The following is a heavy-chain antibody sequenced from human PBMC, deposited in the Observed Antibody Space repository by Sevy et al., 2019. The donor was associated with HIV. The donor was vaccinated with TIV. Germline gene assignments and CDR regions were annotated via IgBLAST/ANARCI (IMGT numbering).Heavy chain of an antibody. CDR2: INPNSGGT. J-gene: IGHJ4*02. Sequence: ASVKVSCKASGYTFTGYYMHWVRQAPGQGLEWMGWINPNSGGTNYAQKFQGRVTMTRATSISTAYMELSRLRSDDTAVYYCARVLKYSYDSSGYYYFDYWGQGTLVTVSS. V-gene: IGHV1-2*02. CDR1: GYTFTGYY. D-gene: IGHD3-22*01. CDR3: ARVLKYSYDSSGYYYFDY.